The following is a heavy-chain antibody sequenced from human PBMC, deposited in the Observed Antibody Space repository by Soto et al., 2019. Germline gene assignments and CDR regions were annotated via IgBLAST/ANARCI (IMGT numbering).Heavy chain of an antibody. CDR3: AIVLAGSGGSCYPLWFDP. J-gene: IGHJ5*02. CDR1: GDGLTCCC. V-gene: IGHV1-18*01. D-gene: IGHD2-15*01. CDR2: ISAYNGNT. Sequence: ASVEVCSEECGDGLTCCCRSWVQQAPKQGVEWMGWISAYNGNTNYAQKIQGRVAMTTDTSTSTAYMELRSLRSDDTAVYYCAIVLAGSGGSCYPLWFDPWGQGTLVTVSP.